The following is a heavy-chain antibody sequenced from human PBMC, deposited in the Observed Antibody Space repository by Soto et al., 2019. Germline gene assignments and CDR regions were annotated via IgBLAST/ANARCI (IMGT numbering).Heavy chain of an antibody. V-gene: IGHV1-18*04. Sequence: ASVKVSCKASGYTFTSYGISWVRQAPGQGHEWMGWISAYNGNTNYAQKLQGRVTMTTDTSTSTAYMELRSLRSDDTAVYYCATDRGMGSSGWYPGWFDPCGQGTLVTVSS. CDR3: ATDRGMGSSGWYPGWFDP. CDR1: GYTFTSYG. D-gene: IGHD6-19*01. CDR2: ISAYNGNT. J-gene: IGHJ5*02.